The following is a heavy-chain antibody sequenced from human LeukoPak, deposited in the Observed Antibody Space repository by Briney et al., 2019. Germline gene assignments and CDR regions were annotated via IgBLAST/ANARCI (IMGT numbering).Heavy chain of an antibody. Sequence: GSLRLSCAASGYTFGDYGMSWVRQVPGKGLEWVSGANRRGDITGYADFVKGRFTISRDNAKNSLYLQMNSLRAEDTALYYCARGSSFHNYWGQGTLVTVSS. CDR2: ANRRGDIT. V-gene: IGHV3-20*04. J-gene: IGHJ4*02. CDR1: GYTFGDYG. CDR3: ARGSSFHNY. D-gene: IGHD6-6*01.